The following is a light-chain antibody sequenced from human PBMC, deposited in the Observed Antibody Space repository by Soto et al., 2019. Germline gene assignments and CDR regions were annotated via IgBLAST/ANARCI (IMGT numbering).Light chain of an antibody. J-gene: IGKJ2*02. CDR2: QAS. Sequence: DIQMTQSPSTLSASVGERVTITCRASQSISTWLAWYQHKPGKAPKLLIYQASSLEGGVPSRFSGSGSGTEFTLTISSLQPDDFATYYCQQYNIYSRTFGQGTKVETK. CDR3: QQYNIYSRT. V-gene: IGKV1-5*03. CDR1: QSISTW.